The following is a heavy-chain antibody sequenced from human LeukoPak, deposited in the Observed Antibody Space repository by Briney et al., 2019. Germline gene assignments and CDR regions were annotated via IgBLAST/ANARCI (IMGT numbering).Heavy chain of an antibody. V-gene: IGHV3-7*04. Sequence: GGSLRLSCAASGFTFRNYVIHWVRQAPGKGPEWVANIKRDGSKKSYVDSVKGRFTISRDNAKNSLYLQMNSLRAEDTAMYYCARGYSRSSGVFDYWGQGTLVAVSS. CDR2: IKRDGSKK. CDR3: ARGYSRSSGVFDY. D-gene: IGHD6-6*01. J-gene: IGHJ4*02. CDR1: GFTFRNYV.